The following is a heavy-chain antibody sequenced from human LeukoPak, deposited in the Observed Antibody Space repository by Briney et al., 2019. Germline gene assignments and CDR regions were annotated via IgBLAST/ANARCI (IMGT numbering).Heavy chain of an antibody. CDR2: IDQSGST. V-gene: IGHV4-34*01. CDR1: GETFGGYY. D-gene: IGHD1-26*01. Sequence: SETLSLTCAVYGETFGGYYWSWIRQSPGKGLEWIGEIDQSGSTNYNPSLKSRVTMSVDTSKNQFSLNLSSVTAADTAVYYCARRPRNTGTNDGPSGLDYWGQGTLVTVSS. J-gene: IGHJ4*02. CDR3: ARRPRNTGTNDGPSGLDY.